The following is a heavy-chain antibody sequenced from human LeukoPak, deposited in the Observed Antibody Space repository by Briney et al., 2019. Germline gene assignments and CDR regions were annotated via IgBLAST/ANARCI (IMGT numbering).Heavy chain of an antibody. CDR1: GFTFNKYG. CDR3: AKDLTALWFGRNGNWFDP. D-gene: IGHD3-10*01. CDR2: IQYDGGNK. V-gene: IGHV3-30*02. J-gene: IGHJ5*02. Sequence: GGSLRLSCAASGFTFNKYGMHWVRQAPGKGLEWVTFIQYDGGNKHYADSVKGRFTISRDNSKNTLYLQMNSLRAEDTAVYYCAKDLTALWFGRNGNWFDPWGQGTLVTVSS.